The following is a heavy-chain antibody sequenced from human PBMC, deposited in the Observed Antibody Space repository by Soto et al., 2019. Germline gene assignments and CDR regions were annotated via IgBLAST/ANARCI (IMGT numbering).Heavy chain of an antibody. CDR1: GFSFSSYS. CDR2: ISGGSGSI. Sequence: EVQLVESGGGLVQPGGSLRLACAASGFSFSSYSMNWVRRAPGKGLEWLAYISGGSGSIYYADSVKGRFTIARDNVDNSVYLEMNSLRDEDTAVYHCARDRHSYVVMGVFDYWGQGTLVSVSS. V-gene: IGHV3-48*02. CDR3: ARDRHSYVVMGVFDY. J-gene: IGHJ4*02. D-gene: IGHD2-15*01.